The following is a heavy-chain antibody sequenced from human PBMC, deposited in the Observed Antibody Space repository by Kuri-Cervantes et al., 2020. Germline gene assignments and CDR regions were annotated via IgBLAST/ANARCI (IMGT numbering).Heavy chain of an antibody. D-gene: IGHD2-21*02. J-gene: IGHJ3*02. CDR3: AREARTVVTARAFDI. CDR2: IIPIFGTA. V-gene: IGHV1-69*13. CDR1: GGTFSSYA. Sequence: SVKVSCKASGGTFSSYAISWVRQAPGQGLEWMGGIIPIFGTANYAQKFQGRVTITADESTSTAYMELSSLRSEDTAVYYCAREARTVVTARAFDIWGQGTMVTVSS.